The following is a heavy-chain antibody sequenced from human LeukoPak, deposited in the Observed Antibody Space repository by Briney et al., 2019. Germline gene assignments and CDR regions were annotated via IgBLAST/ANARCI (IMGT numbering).Heavy chain of an antibody. J-gene: IGHJ4*02. Sequence: GGSLRLSCAASGFTFSSYGMHWVRQAPGKGLEWVAVISYDGSNKYYADSVKGRFTISRDNSKNTLHLQMNSLGAEDTAVYYCAKGSPCSSTSCYAGGCVGWGQGTLVTVSS. D-gene: IGHD2-2*01. CDR1: GFTFSSYG. CDR2: ISYDGSNK. V-gene: IGHV3-30*18. CDR3: AKGSPCSSTSCYAGGCVG.